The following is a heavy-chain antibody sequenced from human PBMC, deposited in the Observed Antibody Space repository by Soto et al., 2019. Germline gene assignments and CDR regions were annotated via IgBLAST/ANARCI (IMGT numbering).Heavy chain of an antibody. V-gene: IGHV3-30*18. CDR3: AKDPQVGATNPDY. J-gene: IGHJ4*02. D-gene: IGHD1-26*01. CDR1: GFTFSSYG. CDR2: ISYDGSNK. Sequence: GGSLRLSCAASGFTFSSYGMHWVRQAPGKGLEWVAVISYDGSNKYYADSVKGRFTISRDNSKNTLYLQMNSLRAEDTAVYYCAKDPQVGATNPDYWGQGTLVTVSS.